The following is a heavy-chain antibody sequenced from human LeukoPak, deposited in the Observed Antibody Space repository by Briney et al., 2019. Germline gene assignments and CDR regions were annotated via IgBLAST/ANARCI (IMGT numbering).Heavy chain of an antibody. CDR3: AKDRGLGDYGGNVRAFDI. J-gene: IGHJ3*02. V-gene: IGHV3-23*01. Sequence: GGSLRLSCAASGFTFNNFGMHWVRQAPGRGLEWVSAISGSGGSTYYADSVKGRFTISRDNSKNTLYLQMNSLRAEDTAVYYCAKDRGLGDYGGNVRAFDIWGQGTMVTVSS. CDR2: ISGSGGST. D-gene: IGHD4-23*01. CDR1: GFTFNNFG.